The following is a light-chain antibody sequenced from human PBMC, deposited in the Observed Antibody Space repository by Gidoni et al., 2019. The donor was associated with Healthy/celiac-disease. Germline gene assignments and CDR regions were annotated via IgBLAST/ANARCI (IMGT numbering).Light chain of an antibody. V-gene: IGKV3-15*01. CDR2: GAS. CDR3: QQYNNCIT. CDR1: QSVSSN. J-gene: IGKJ5*01. Sequence: EIVMTQSPATLSVSPGERATLSCRASQSVSSNLAWYPQKPGQAPRLRIYGASTRATGIPARFSGSGSGTEFTLTISSRQSEDFAVYYCQQYNNCITFXXXTRLEIK.